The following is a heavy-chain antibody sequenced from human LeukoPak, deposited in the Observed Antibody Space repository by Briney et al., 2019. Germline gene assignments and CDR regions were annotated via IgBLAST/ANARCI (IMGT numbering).Heavy chain of an antibody. CDR1: GGSIISTRW. D-gene: IGHD1-26*01. J-gene: IGHJ1*01. V-gene: IGHV4-4*02. CDR2: FYHSGST. CDR3: ATNTESPYSGSYLPH. Sequence: SETLSLTCSLSGGSIISTRWWNWVRQSPGKGLEWIGEFYHSGSTNYNPSLKSRVTMSVDKSKNQFSLRLTSVTAADTAMYYCATNTESPYSGSYLPHWGQGTLVTVSS.